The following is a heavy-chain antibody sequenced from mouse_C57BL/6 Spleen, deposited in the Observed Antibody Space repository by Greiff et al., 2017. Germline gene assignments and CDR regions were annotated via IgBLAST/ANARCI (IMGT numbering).Heavy chain of an antibody. CDR1: GYTFTDYY. Sequence: LQESGAELVRPGASVKLSCKASGYTFTDYYINWVKQRPVQGLEWIARIYPGSGNTYYNEKFKGKATLTAEKSSSTAYMQLSSLTSEDSAVYFCARWRDWVFDYWGQGTTLTVSS. J-gene: IGHJ2*01. CDR3: ARWRDWVFDY. D-gene: IGHD4-1*01. V-gene: IGHV1-76*01. CDR2: IYPGSGNT.